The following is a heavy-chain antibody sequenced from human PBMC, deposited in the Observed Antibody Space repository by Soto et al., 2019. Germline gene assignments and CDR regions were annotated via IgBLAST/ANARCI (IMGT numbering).Heavy chain of an antibody. J-gene: IGHJ5*02. CDR3: AKDRGVAVVPAAPYNWFDP. CDR2: LSGNGINT. V-gene: IGHV3-23*01. D-gene: IGHD2-2*01. CDR1: GFTFSNFA. Sequence: GGSLRLSCAASGFTFSNFAMSWVRQAPGKGLEWVSALSGNGINTFYAHSVRGRFTISRDNSKNTLYLQMNSLRAEDTAVYYCAKDRGVAVVPAAPYNWFDPWGQGTLVTVSS.